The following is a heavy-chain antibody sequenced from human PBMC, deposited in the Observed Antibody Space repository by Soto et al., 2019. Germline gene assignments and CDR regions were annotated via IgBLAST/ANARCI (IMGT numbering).Heavy chain of an antibody. J-gene: IGHJ4*02. D-gene: IGHD3-10*01. CDR1: GGSISSFY. CDR2: IYTSGNT. CDR3: TRDSGRFVSDY. V-gene: IGHV4-4*07. Sequence: SETLSLTCTVSGGSISSFYWNWIRQPAGKGLEWIGRIYTSGNTNYNPSLKSRVTMSVDTSKNQFSLRLSSVTAADTAMYYCTRDSGRFVSDYWGQGTLVTVSS.